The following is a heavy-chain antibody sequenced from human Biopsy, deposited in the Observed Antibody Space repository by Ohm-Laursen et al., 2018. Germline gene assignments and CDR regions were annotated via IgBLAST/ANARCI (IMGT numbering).Heavy chain of an antibody. V-gene: IGHV1-2*02. CDR1: AYSFGDHR. Sequence: SVKVSCKASAYSFGDHRIHWVRQAPGQGLEWMGWIDPKSGGTNYAQKFQGGVTMTRDTSISTTYMELRRLTSDDTAVFYCARELGDFWGGRQFDFWGQGTLVTVSS. D-gene: IGHD3-3*01. CDR2: IDPKSGGT. CDR3: ARELGDFWGGRQFDF. J-gene: IGHJ5*01.